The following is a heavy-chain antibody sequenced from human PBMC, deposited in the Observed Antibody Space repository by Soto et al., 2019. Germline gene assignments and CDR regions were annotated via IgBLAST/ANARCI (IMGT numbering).Heavy chain of an antibody. V-gene: IGHV1-2*02. CDR2: INPNSGGT. J-gene: IGHJ6*02. Sequence: ASVKVSCKASGYTFTGYYMHWVRQAPGQGLEWMGWINPNSGGTNYAQKFQGSFTMTRDTSISTAYMELSRLRSDDTAVYYCARGSRFLEWYDYYYGMDVWGQGTTVTVSS. D-gene: IGHD3-3*01. CDR1: GYTFTGYY. CDR3: ARGSRFLEWYDYYYGMDV.